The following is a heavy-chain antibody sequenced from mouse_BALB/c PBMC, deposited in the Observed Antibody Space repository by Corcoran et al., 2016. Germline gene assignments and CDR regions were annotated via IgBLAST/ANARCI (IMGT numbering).Heavy chain of an antibody. J-gene: IGHJ3*01. Sequence: EVKLLESGGGLVQPGGSLKLSCAASGFDFSRYWMSWVRQAPGKGLEWIGEINPDSSTINYTPSLKDKFIISRDNAKNTLYLQMSKVISEDTALYYCARNWDVGFAYWGQGTLVTVSA. CDR3: ARNWDVGFAY. V-gene: IGHV4-1*02. CDR2: INPDSSTI. D-gene: IGHD4-1*01. CDR1: GFDFSRYW.